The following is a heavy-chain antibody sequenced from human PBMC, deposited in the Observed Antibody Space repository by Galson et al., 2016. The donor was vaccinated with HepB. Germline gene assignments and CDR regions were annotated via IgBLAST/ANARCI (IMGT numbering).Heavy chain of an antibody. Sequence: ETLSLTCSVSGGTVSSGSHYWSWIRQPPGKGLEWIGNIYYRGRTNYNPSLKSRLTISVDTSKNQFSLMLTSVTAADTAVYYCARDLDNGSGSVDVWGQGNTVTVSS. CDR2: IYYRGRT. D-gene: IGHD3-10*01. V-gene: IGHV4-61*01. CDR1: GGTVSSGSHY. J-gene: IGHJ6*02. CDR3: ARDLDNGSGSVDV.